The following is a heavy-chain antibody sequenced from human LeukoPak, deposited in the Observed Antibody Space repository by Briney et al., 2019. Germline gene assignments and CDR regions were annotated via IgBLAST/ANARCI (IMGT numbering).Heavy chain of an antibody. D-gene: IGHD6-13*01. Sequence: GGSLRLSCTASGFTFGDYAMSWFRQAPGKGLEWVSAISGSGGSTYYADSVKGRFTISRDNSKNTLYLQMNSLRAEDTAVYYCAKDRPASSWYKKRRGAFDIWGQGTMVTVSS. J-gene: IGHJ3*02. V-gene: IGHV3-23*01. CDR3: AKDRPASSWYKKRRGAFDI. CDR1: GFTFGDYA. CDR2: ISGSGGST.